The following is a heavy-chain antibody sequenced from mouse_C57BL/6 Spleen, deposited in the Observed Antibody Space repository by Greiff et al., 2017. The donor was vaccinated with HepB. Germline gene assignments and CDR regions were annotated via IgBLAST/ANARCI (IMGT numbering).Heavy chain of an antibody. V-gene: IGHV1-39*01. CDR2: INPNYGTT. CDR3: ARSSYDGYYGTWFAY. Sequence: SGPELVKPGASVKISCKASGYSFTDYNMNWVKQSNGKSLEWIGVINPNYGTTSYNQKFKGKATLTVDQSSSTAYMQLNSLTSEDSAVYYCARSSYDGYYGTWFAYWGQGTLVTVSA. CDR1: GYSFTDYN. D-gene: IGHD2-3*01. J-gene: IGHJ3*01.